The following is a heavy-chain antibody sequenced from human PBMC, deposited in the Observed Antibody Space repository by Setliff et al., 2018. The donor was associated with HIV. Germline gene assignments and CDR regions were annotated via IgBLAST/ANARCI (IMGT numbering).Heavy chain of an antibody. J-gene: IGHJ5*02. CDR2: IYHDGST. V-gene: IGHV4-59*08. CDR1: GGSIRSYY. D-gene: IGHD3-10*01. Sequence: SETLSLTCTVSGGSIRSYYWNWLRQPPGKGLEWVGSIYHDGSTYYNPSLRSRVTISVDTSKNQFSLKLSSVTAADTAVYYCARYYGSGTYHRWFDPWGQGTPVTVSS. CDR3: ARYYGSGTYHRWFDP.